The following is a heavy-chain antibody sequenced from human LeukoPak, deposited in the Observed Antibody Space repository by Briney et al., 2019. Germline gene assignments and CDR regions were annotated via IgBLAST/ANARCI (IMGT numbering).Heavy chain of an antibody. J-gene: IGHJ4*02. Sequence: GGSLRLSCAASGFTFSSYWMHWVRQAPGKGLVWVSRINSDGSSTSYADSVKGRFTISRDNAKNTLYLQMNSLRAEDTAVYYCASIRDCGGDCYSHFDYWGQGTLVTVSS. CDR2: INSDGSST. CDR1: GFTFSSYW. D-gene: IGHD2-21*02. CDR3: ASIRDCGGDCYSHFDY. V-gene: IGHV3-74*01.